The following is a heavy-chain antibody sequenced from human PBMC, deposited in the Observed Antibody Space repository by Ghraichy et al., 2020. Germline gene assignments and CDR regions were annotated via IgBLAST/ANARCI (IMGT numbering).Heavy chain of an antibody. Sequence: GESLNISCAASGFTFSSYAMSWVRQAPGKGLEWVSAISGSVGSTYYADSVKGRFTISRDNSKNTLYLQMNSLRAEDTAVYYCAKDGWELDYWGQGTLVTVSS. CDR2: ISGSVGST. V-gene: IGHV3-23*01. CDR1: GFTFSSYA. CDR3: AKDGWELDY. J-gene: IGHJ4*02. D-gene: IGHD1-26*01.